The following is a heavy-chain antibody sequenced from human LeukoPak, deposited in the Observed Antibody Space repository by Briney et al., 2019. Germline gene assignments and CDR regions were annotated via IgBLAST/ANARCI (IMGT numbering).Heavy chain of an antibody. J-gene: IGHJ6*04. CDR2: ISSSGSTI. CDR1: GFSFSSSG. CDR3: AELGITMIGGV. Sequence: GGSLRLSCAASGFSFSSSGMHWVRQAPGKGLEWVSYISSSGSTIYYADSVKGRFTISRDNAKNSLYLQMNSLRAEDTAVYYCAELGITMIGGVWGKGATVTISS. V-gene: IGHV3-48*04. D-gene: IGHD3-10*02.